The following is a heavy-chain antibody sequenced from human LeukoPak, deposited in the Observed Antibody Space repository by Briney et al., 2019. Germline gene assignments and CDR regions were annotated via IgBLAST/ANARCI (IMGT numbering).Heavy chain of an antibody. CDR2: IYTSGST. D-gene: IGHD2-2*01. J-gene: IGHJ6*03. CDR1: GGSISSGSYY. Sequence: SETLSLTCTVSGGSISSGSYYWSWIRQPAGKGLEWIGRIYTSGSTNYNPSLKSRVTISVDTSKNQFSLKLSSVTAADTAVYYCARDLGYCSSTSCLKGDYYYYMDVWGKGTTVTVSS. V-gene: IGHV4-61*02. CDR3: ARDLGYCSSTSCLKGDYYYYMDV.